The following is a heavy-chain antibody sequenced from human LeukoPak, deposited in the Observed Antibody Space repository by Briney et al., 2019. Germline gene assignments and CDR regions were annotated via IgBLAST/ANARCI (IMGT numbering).Heavy chain of an antibody. J-gene: IGHJ3*02. CDR3: ACRSGSFSDALDI. D-gene: IGHD3-10*01. CDR2: IHYSEST. Sequence: PSESLSLTCTVAGGSIRSYYWGWVRQPPGKGLEWLGFIHYSESTKYNPSLKSRVTMSVYTSKNQFSLKLSTVTAADTAVYYCACRSGSFSDALDIWGQGTLVTVSS. V-gene: IGHV4-59*08. CDR1: GGSIRSYY.